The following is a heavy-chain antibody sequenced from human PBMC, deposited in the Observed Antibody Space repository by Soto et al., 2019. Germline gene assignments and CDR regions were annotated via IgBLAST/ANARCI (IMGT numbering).Heavy chain of an antibody. Sequence: NPGGSLRLSWAASGFTFSYYYMSWIRQGPGKGLEWVSYISSSSSYTNYADSVKGRFTISRDNAKNSLYLQMNSLRAEDTAVYYCARYPHRYNWNRPMFDYWGQGTLVTVSS. J-gene: IGHJ4*02. V-gene: IGHV3-11*06. CDR2: ISSSSSYT. D-gene: IGHD1-20*01. CDR1: GFTFSYYY. CDR3: ARYPHRYNWNRPMFDY.